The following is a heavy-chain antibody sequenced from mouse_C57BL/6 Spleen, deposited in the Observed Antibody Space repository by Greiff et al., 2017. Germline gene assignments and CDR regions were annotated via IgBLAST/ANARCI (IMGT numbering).Heavy chain of an antibody. D-gene: IGHD2-4*01. CDR1: GFTFSSYG. J-gene: IGHJ2*01. CDR2: ISSGGSYT. Sequence: EVQLVESGGDLVKPGGSLKLSCAASGFTFSSYGMSWVRQTPDKRLEWVATISSGGSYTYYPDSVKGRFTISRDNAKNTLYLQMSSLKSEDTAMYYCARPPYDYEYYFDYWGQGTTLTVSS. V-gene: IGHV5-6*01. CDR3: ARPPYDYEYYFDY.